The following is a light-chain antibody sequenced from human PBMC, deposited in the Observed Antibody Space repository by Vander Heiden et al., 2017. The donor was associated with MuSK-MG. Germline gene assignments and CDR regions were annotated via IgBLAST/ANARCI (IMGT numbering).Light chain of an antibody. CDR1: QSISNF. J-gene: IGKJ1*01. Sequence: DIQLTQSPSSLSASVGDRVTITCRASQSISNFLNWYQQKPGKAPKLLIYAASSLHSGVPSTFSGRGSGTDFTLTISMLQPADLATYYSQQSDSTPRTFGQGTRVESK. V-gene: IGKV1-39*01. CDR2: AAS. CDR3: QQSDSTPRT.